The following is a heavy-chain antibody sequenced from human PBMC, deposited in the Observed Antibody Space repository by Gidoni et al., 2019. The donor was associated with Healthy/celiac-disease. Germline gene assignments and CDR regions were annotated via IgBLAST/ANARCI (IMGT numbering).Heavy chain of an antibody. J-gene: IGHJ6*02. CDR3: ARQPGYGSSTSCYAWGAYYYDGMDV. D-gene: IGHD2-2*01. Sequence: EVQLVQSGAEVKKPGESLRISCKGSGYSFTSYWISWVRQIPGKGLEWMGRIDPSDSYTNYSPSFQGHVTISADKSISTAYLQWSSLKASDTAMYYCARQPGYGSSTSCYAWGAYYYDGMDVWGQGTTVTVSS. CDR2: IDPSDSYT. CDR1: GYSFTSYW. V-gene: IGHV5-10-1*01.